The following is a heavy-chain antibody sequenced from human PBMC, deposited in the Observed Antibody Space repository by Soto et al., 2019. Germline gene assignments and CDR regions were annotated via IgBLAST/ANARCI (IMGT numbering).Heavy chain of an antibody. CDR2: IYFSGST. V-gene: IGHV4-59*01. CDR1: TGSIGGFY. CDR3: ARASGLSIYNWFDP. Sequence: PSETLSVTCSLSTGSIGGFYWNWIRQSPEKGLDWIGQIYFSGSTIYSPSFQSRVTLSVDSSKSQVALRLTSVTAADTAVYFCARASGLSIYNWFDPWGQGIMVTVSS. D-gene: IGHD3-10*01. J-gene: IGHJ5*02.